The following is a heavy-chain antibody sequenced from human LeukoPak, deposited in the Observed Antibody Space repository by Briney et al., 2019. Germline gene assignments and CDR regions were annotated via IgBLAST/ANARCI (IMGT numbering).Heavy chain of an antibody. CDR2: ISYSGST. V-gene: IGHV4-59*01. CDR3: ARVGVMATVNGYRYHSLDV. CDR1: GGSISSYY. D-gene: IGHD3-16*01. Sequence: SETLSLTCTVSGGSISSYYWNWIRQPPGKGLEWIAYISYSGSTNYNPSLKSRVTISVDTSKNQFSLKLSSVTAADTAVYYCARVGVMATVNGYRYHSLDVWGQGTTVAVSS. J-gene: IGHJ6*02.